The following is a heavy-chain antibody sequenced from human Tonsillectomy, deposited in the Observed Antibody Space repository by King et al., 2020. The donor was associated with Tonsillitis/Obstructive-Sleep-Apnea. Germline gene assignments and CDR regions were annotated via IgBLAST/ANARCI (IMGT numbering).Heavy chain of an antibody. CDR2: IYWDDDK. CDR3: ALRLQLSRMYYFDY. Sequence: TLKESGPTLVKPTQTLTLTCTFSGFSLSTSGVGVGWIRQPPGKALEWLALIYWDDDKRYSPSLKSKLTITNNTSKNQVVLTMTNMDPVDTATYYCALRLQLSRMYYFDYWGQGTLVTVSS. CDR1: GFSLSTSGVG. V-gene: IGHV2-5*02. D-gene: IGHD6-6*01. J-gene: IGHJ4*02.